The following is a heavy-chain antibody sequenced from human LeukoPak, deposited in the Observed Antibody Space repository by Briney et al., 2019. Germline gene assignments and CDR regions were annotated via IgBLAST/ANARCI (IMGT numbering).Heavy chain of an antibody. Sequence: GGSLRLSCAASGFTFDDYKMHWVRQAPGKGLEWVCLISRDGDRTDYADSVKGRFTISRDNGKNYLYLQMNSLRTEDTALYYCAKDVRGYTWGQGTLVTVSS. V-gene: IGHV3-43*01. CDR3: AKDVRGYT. CDR1: GFTFDDYK. CDR2: ISRDGDRT. J-gene: IGHJ4*02. D-gene: IGHD5-12*01.